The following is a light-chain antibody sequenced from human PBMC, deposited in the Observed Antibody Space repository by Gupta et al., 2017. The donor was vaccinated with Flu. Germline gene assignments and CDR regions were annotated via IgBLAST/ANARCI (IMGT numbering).Light chain of an antibody. J-gene: IGKJ4*01. V-gene: IGKV3-15*01. CDR1: QNVRNN. CDR3: QHDSDWPFT. Sequence: EIVMTQSPATLSVSTGDRATLSCRASQNVRNNFLAWYQQKPGQAPRLLMHGVSTRATGIPARFSGSGSGTEFTLTISSLQSEDFAVYYCQHDSDWPFTFGGGTKVVIK. CDR2: GVS.